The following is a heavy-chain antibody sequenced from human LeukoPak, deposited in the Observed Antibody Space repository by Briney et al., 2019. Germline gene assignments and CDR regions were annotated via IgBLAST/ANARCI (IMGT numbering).Heavy chain of an antibody. CDR2: INPNSGGT. J-gene: IGHJ5*02. D-gene: IGHD3-3*01. CDR3: ARDGYDFWSGYYPHPNINWFDH. V-gene: IGHV1-2*02. CDR1: GYTFTGYY. Sequence: ASVKVSCKASGYTFTGYYMHWVRQAPGQGLEWMGWINPNSGGTNYAQKFQGRVTMTRDTSISTAYMELSRLRSDDTAVYYCARDGYDFWSGYYPHPNINWFDHWGQGTLVTVSS.